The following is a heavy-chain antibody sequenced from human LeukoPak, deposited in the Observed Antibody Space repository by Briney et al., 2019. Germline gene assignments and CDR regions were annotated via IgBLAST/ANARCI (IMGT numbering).Heavy chain of an antibody. CDR1: GFTFSSYS. Sequence: QPGGSLRLSCAASGFTFSSYSMNWVRQAPGKGLEWVSYISSSSSTIYYADSVKGRFTISRDNAKNSLYLQMNSLRAEDTAVYYCVRGTYYYDSSGYRNFDYWGQGTLVTVSS. V-gene: IGHV3-48*01. J-gene: IGHJ4*02. D-gene: IGHD3-22*01. CDR3: VRGTYYYDSSGYRNFDY. CDR2: ISSSSSTI.